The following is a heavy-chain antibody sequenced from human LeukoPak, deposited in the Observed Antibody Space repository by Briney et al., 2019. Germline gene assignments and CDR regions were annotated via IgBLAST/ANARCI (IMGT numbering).Heavy chain of an antibody. CDR2: ISYDGSNK. J-gene: IGHJ4*02. V-gene: IGHV3-30*01. D-gene: IGHD1-1*01. Sequence: GSLRLSCAASGFTFSSYAMHWVRQAPGKGLEWVAVISYDGSNKYYADSVKGRFTISRDNSKNTLYLQMNSLRAEDTAVYYCARSPEVHFDYWGQGTLVTVSS. CDR1: GFTFSSYA. CDR3: ARSPEVHFDY.